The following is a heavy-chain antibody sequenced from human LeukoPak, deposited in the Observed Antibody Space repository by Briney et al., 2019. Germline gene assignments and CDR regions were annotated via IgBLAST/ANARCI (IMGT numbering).Heavy chain of an antibody. CDR2: IYYSGST. D-gene: IGHD2-21*02. V-gene: IGHV4-59*08. CDR3: AATALNAYCGGDCPPYYFDY. J-gene: IGHJ4*02. CDR1: GGSISSYY. Sequence: PSETLSLTCTVSGGSISSYYWSWIRQPPGKGLEWIGYIYYSGSTNYNPSLKSRVTISVDTSKNQFSLKLSSVTAADTAVYYCAATALNAYCGGDCPPYYFDYWGQGTLVTVSS.